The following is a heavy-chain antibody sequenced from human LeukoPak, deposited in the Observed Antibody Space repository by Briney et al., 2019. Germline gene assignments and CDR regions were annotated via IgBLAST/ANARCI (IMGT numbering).Heavy chain of an antibody. CDR3: ARDRCSGGSCCASDY. CDR2: IKQDESEK. V-gene: IGHV3-7*01. D-gene: IGHD2-15*01. J-gene: IGHJ4*02. CDR1: GFTFRFTL. Sequence: GGSLRLSRAASGFTFRFTLMSWARQAPGKGRVGVANIKQDESEKYPVDSVKGRFTISRDNAKNSLSLQMSSVRAEDTAVYYCARDRCSGGSCCASDYWGQGTLVTVSS.